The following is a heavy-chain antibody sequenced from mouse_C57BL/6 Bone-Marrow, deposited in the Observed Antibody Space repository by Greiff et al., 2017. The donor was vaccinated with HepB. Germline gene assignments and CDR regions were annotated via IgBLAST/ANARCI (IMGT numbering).Heavy chain of an antibody. Sequence: VQLQQPGAELVKPGASVKMSCKASGYTFTSYWITWVKQRPGQGLEWIGDIYPGSGSTNYNEKFKSKATLTVDTSSSTAYMQLSSLTSEDSAVYYCAKGSSGYDFLNYFDYWGQGTTLTVSS. CDR2: IYPGSGST. V-gene: IGHV1-55*01. CDR1: GYTFTSYW. D-gene: IGHD3-2*02. J-gene: IGHJ2*01. CDR3: AKGSSGYDFLNYFDY.